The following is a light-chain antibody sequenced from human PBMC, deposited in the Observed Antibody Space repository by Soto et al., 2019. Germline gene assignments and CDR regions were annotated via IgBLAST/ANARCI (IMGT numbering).Light chain of an antibody. Sequence: EIVLTQSPGTLSLSPGERVTLSCRASQSVRNNYLAWYQQKPGQAPRLLIYTASSRATGIPARFSGSGSGTDFALTISRLEPEDFAVYYCQQYGSSPLTFGGGTKVEVQ. CDR1: QSVRNNY. J-gene: IGKJ4*01. CDR2: TAS. V-gene: IGKV3-20*01. CDR3: QQYGSSPLT.